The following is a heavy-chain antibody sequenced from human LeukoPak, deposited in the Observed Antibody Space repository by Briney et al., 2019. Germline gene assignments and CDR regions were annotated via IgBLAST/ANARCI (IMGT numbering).Heavy chain of an antibody. J-gene: IGHJ3*02. CDR2: IIPILGIA. CDR1: GGTFSSYA. V-gene: IGHV1-69*04. Sequence: SVKVSCKASGGTFSSYAISWVRQAPGQGLEWMGRIIPILGIANYAQKFQGRVTITADKSTSTAYMELSSLRSEDTAVYYCARAFSDTMIVGAFDIWGQGTMVTVSS. CDR3: ARAFSDTMIVGAFDI. D-gene: IGHD3-22*01.